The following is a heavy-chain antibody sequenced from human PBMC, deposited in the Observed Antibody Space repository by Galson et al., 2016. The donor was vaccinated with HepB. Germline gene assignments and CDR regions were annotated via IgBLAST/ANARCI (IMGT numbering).Heavy chain of an antibody. CDR3: ARNERRWLHSPYYFDS. Sequence: ETLSLTCTVSGGSISSSSYYWDWIRQPPGKGLEWIGSIYYSGSTYYNPSLKSRVTISVDTSKNQFSLKLSSVTAADSAVYYCARNERRWLHSPYYFDSWGQGTLVTVSS. V-gene: IGHV4-39*01. CDR2: IYYSGST. D-gene: IGHD5-24*01. J-gene: IGHJ4*02. CDR1: GGSISSSSYY.